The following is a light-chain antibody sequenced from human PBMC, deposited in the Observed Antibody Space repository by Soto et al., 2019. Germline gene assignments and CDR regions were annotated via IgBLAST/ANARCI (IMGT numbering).Light chain of an antibody. CDR3: QAWDSSTAAYV. CDR1: KLGDKY. J-gene: IGLJ1*01. CDR2: QDS. Sequence: SYELTQPPSVSVSPGQTASITCSGDKLGDKYACWYQQKPGQSPVLVIYQDSKRPSGIPARFSGSNSGNTATVTISGTQAMDEADYYCQAWDSSTAAYVFGTGTKVTVL. V-gene: IGLV3-1*01.